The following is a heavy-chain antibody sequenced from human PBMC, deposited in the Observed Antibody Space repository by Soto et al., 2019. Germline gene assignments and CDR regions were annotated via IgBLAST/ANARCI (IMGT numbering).Heavy chain of an antibody. Sequence: EVQLVESGGGLVQPGRSLRLACAASGFTFDDYAMHWVRQAPGKGLEWVSGISWNSGKIGYADSVKGRFTISRDNANNPLYLQMNSLRPEDTALYYCAKEIVGAINYWGQGTLVTVSS. J-gene: IGHJ4*02. CDR2: ISWNSGKI. D-gene: IGHD1-26*01. CDR3: AKEIVGAINY. CDR1: GFTFDDYA. V-gene: IGHV3-9*01.